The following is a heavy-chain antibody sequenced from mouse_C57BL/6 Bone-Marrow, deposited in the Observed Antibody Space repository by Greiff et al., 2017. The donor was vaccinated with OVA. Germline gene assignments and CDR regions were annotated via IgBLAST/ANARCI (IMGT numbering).Heavy chain of an antibody. CDR3: ARVWLRRKSWYFDV. Sequence: VQLQQSGAELARPGASVKLSCKASGYTFTSYGISWVKQRTGQGLEWIGEIYPRRGNTYYNEKFKGKATLTADKSSSTAYMELRSLTSEDSAVYFCARVWLRRKSWYFDVWGTGTTVTVSS. V-gene: IGHV1-81*01. J-gene: IGHJ1*03. CDR2: IYPRRGNT. D-gene: IGHD2-2*01. CDR1: GYTFTSYG.